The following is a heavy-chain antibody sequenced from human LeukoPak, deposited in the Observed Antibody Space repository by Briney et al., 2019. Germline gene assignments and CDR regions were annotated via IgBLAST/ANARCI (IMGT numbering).Heavy chain of an antibody. D-gene: IGHD2-15*01. V-gene: IGHV1-24*01. CDR1: GYTLTELS. J-gene: IGHJ6*03. Sequence: ASVKVSCKVSGYTLTELSMHWVRQAPGKGLEWMGGFDPEDGETIYAQKFQGRVTMTRDMSTSTAYMELSSLRSEDTAVYYCARGAGSGYCSGGSCYSVTTYYYYYMDVWGKGTTVTVSS. CDR2: FDPEDGET. CDR3: ARGAGSGYCSGGSCYSVTTYYYYYMDV.